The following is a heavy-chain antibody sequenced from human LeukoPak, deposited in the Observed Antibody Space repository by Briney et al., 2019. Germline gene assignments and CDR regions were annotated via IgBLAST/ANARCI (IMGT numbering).Heavy chain of an antibody. CDR2: IYDGGSR. CDR1: GFLVNRNY. CDR3: ANGSSAYYFES. D-gene: IGHD6-6*01. J-gene: IGHJ4*02. V-gene: IGHV3-53*01. Sequence: PGGSLRLSCEVSGFLVNRNYMNWIRQAPGKGLEWVSVIYDGGSRYYADSVKGRFTISRDTSKNTVYLEMNGLRVDDTAVYYCANGSSAYYFESWGQGTLVTVSA.